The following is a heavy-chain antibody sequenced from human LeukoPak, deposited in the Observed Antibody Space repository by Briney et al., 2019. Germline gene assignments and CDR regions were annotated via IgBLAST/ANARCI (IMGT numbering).Heavy chain of an antibody. CDR1: GFTLSSNA. J-gene: IGHJ4*02. D-gene: IGHD5-18*01. CDR2: IGDSDGGT. V-gene: IGHV3-23*01. CDR3: ARNPSTSMEF. Sequence: VGTLRLSCAASGFTLSSNAMSWVRQAPGKGLEWVSAIGDSDGGTYYAHSVKGRFTISRDNSKNTLYLQMNSLRAEDTAVYYCARNPSTSMEFWGQGTLVTVSS.